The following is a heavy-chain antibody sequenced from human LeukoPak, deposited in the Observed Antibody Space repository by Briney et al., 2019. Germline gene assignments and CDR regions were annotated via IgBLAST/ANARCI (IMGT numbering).Heavy chain of an antibody. CDR3: ARRGRVGANYYYYGMDV. D-gene: IGHD1-26*01. CDR2: IYYSGST. J-gene: IGHJ6*02. CDR1: GGSISSGDYY. V-gene: IGHV4-31*03. Sequence: SETLSLTCTVSGGSISSGDYYWSWIRQHPGKGLEWIGYIYYSGSTYYNPSLKSRVTISVDKSKNQFSLKLSSVTAADTAVYYCARRGRVGANYYYYGMDVWGQGTTVTVSS.